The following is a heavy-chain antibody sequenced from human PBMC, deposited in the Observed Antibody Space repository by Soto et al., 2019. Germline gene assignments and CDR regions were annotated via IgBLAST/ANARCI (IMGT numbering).Heavy chain of an antibody. D-gene: IGHD2-2*01. Sequence: GGSLRLSCAASGFTFDDYAMHWVRQAPGKGLEWVSGISWNSGSIGYADSVKGRFTISRDNAKNSLYLQMNSLRAEDTALYYCAKDMALVVVPAAMYGDYYYYYMDVWGKGTTVTVSS. V-gene: IGHV3-9*01. CDR2: ISWNSGSI. J-gene: IGHJ6*03. CDR3: AKDMALVVVPAAMYGDYYYYYMDV. CDR1: GFTFDDYA.